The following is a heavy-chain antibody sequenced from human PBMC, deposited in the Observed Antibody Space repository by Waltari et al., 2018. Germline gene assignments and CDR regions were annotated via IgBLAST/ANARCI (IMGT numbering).Heavy chain of an antibody. D-gene: IGHD3-22*01. V-gene: IGHV3-30*03. CDR2: IDYNARIN. J-gene: IGHJ6*02. CDR3: ARDYCDITTCHGMDV. Sequence: VRQAPGKRLGWVAVIDYNARINYYVDSVKVRITISRANSKKLLYLQMNSLRADDTPVYYCARDYCDITTCHGMDVWSLGTMVTVSS.